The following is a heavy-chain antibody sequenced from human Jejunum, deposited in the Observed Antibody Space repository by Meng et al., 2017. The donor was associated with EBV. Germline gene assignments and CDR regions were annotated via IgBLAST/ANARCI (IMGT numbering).Heavy chain of an antibody. V-gene: IGHV4-4*02. CDR3: AGNGYYALEY. Sequence: VQLKEPGRRMDRPSGTRAPTIVVSGCSISDNDWWRWVRQPPGKGLEWLGEIYHGGGTNYNPSLESRVTISVDKSKNQFSLKLNSVTVADTAVYYCAGNGYYALEYWGPGILVTVSS. CDR1: GCSISDNDW. J-gene: IGHJ4*02. D-gene: IGHD3-22*01. CDR2: IYHGGGT.